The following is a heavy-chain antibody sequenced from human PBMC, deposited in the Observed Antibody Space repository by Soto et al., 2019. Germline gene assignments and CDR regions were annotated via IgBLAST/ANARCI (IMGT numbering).Heavy chain of an antibody. J-gene: IGHJ6*03. CDR3: AKDSYDFWSGHFGSYYYYYIDV. V-gene: IGHV3-23*01. Sequence: GGSLRLSCAASGFTFSSYAMSWVRQAPGKGLEWVSAISGSGGSTYYADSVKGRFTISRDNSKNTLYLQMNSLRAEDTAVYYCAKDSYDFWSGHFGSYYYYYIDVWGIWTSGTVSS. D-gene: IGHD3-3*01. CDR1: GFTFSSYA. CDR2: ISGSGGST.